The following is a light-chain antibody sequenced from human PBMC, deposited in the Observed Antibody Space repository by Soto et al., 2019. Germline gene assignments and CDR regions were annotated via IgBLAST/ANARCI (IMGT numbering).Light chain of an antibody. V-gene: IGKV3-15*01. CDR2: GAS. J-gene: IGKJ1*01. CDR1: QSVDIN. CDR3: QQYRSWPRT. Sequence: EIVLTQSPATLSVSPGERVTLSCRASQSVDINLAWYQQKPGQAPRLLIYGASTRATDMSGTFSGRGSGTEFTLTISNVRPEDCAVYYCQQYRSWPRTFGQGTKVEIK.